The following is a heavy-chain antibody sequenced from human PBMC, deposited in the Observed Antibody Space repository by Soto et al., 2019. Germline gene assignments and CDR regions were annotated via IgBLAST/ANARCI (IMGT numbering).Heavy chain of an antibody. J-gene: IGHJ4*02. Sequence: QVQLVESGGGVVQPGRSLRLSCAASGFTFSSYGMHWVRQAPGKGLEWVAVIWYDGSNKYYADSVKGRFTISRDNSKNTLYLQMNSLRAEDTAVYYCARDLLLGGGQQLGRLDYWGQGTLVTVSS. V-gene: IGHV3-33*01. D-gene: IGHD6-13*01. CDR3: ARDLLLGGGQQLGRLDY. CDR1: GFTFSSYG. CDR2: IWYDGSNK.